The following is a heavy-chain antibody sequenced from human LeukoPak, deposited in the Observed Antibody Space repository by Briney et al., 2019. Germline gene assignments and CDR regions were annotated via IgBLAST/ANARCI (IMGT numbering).Heavy chain of an antibody. J-gene: IGHJ4*02. CDR1: GGSISSYY. Sequence: PSETLSLTCTVSGGSISSYYWSWIRLPPGKGLEWIGYYYSGITNYNPSLKSRVTISVDTSKNQFSLKLSSVTAADTAVYYCARGRWGDYWGQGTLVTVSS. V-gene: IGHV4-59*01. CDR3: ARGRWGDY. D-gene: IGHD3-16*01. CDR2: YYSGIT.